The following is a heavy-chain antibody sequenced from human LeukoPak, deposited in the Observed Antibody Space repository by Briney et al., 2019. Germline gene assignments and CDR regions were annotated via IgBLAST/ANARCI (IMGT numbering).Heavy chain of an antibody. J-gene: IGHJ5*02. CDR1: GFTFSVYS. Sequence: PGGSLRLSCAASGFTFSVYSMSWIRQAPEKGLEWVSSISSTTYTYYADSVKGRFTISRDNSKNSLYLQMNSLTAEDTAVYYCARDVYYYDSSGFDPWGQGTLVTVSS. V-gene: IGHV3-21*01. D-gene: IGHD3-22*01. CDR2: ISSTTYT. CDR3: ARDVYYYDSSGFDP.